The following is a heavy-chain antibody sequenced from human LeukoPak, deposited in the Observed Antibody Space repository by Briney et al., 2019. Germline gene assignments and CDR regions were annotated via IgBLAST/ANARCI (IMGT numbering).Heavy chain of an antibody. CDR3: ASPTYGDYGYGMDV. V-gene: IGHV3-33*01. CDR1: GFTFNIYG. Sequence: PGGSLRLSCAASGFTFNIYGMHWVRQAPGKGLEWVAVIWYDGSNKYYADSVKGRFTISRDNSENTLYLQMNSLRAEDAAVYYCASPTYGDYGYGMDVWGQGTTVTVSS. J-gene: IGHJ6*02. CDR2: IWYDGSNK. D-gene: IGHD4-17*01.